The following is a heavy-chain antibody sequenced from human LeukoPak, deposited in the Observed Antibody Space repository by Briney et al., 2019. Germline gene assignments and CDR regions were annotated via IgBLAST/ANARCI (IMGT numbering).Heavy chain of an antibody. J-gene: IGHJ4*02. CDR1: GYTFTNYL. Sequence: ASVKVSCKASGYTFTNYLLHWVRQAPGQGLEWVGRITPSVDTTNYAQKFRDRVTMTRDTSTSTVYMELSSLRSEDTAVYYCARDRATVTLFEYWGQGTLVTVSS. CDR2: ITPSVDTT. CDR3: ARDRATVTLFEY. D-gene: IGHD4-17*01. V-gene: IGHV1-46*01.